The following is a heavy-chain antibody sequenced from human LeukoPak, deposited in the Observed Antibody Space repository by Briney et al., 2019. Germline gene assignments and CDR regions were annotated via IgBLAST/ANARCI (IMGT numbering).Heavy chain of an antibody. CDR2: ISYDGSNK. CDR1: GFTFSSYA. Sequence: GGSLRLSCAASGFTFSSYAMHWVRQAPGKGLEWVAVISYDGSNKYYADSVKGRFTISRDNSKNTLYLQMNSLRAEDTAVYYCARDKGIAVRLSYYGMDVWGQGTTVTVSS. J-gene: IGHJ6*02. CDR3: ARDKGIAVRLSYYGMDV. V-gene: IGHV3-30*04. D-gene: IGHD6-6*01.